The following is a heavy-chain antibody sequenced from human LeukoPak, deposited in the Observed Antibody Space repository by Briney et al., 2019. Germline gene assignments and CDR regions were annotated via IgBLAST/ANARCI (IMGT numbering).Heavy chain of an antibody. V-gene: IGHV4-39*01. Sequence: SQTLSLTCTVSGGPVSSSTYYWGWIRQPPGKGLEWIGNIYYSGSTYYNPSLKSRVTMSVDTSNNQFSLKMHSVTAADTAVYFCARLSKGRFFDYIFDYWGQGTLVTVSS. J-gene: IGHJ4*02. CDR2: IYYSGST. CDR3: ARLSKGRFFDYIFDY. CDR1: GGPVSSSTYY. D-gene: IGHD3-9*01.